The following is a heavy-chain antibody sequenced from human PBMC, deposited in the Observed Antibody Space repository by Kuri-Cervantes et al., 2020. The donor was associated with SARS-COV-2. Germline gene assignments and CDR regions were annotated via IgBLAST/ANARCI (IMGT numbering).Heavy chain of an antibody. CDR2: ISYDGSNK. V-gene: IGHV3-30-3*01. CDR1: GFTFSSYA. J-gene: IGHJ1*01. D-gene: IGHD6-13*01. CDR3: ARARAAAGTFIEYFQH. Sequence: GESLKTSWAASGFTFSSYAMHWVRQAPGKGLEWVAVISYDGSNKYYADSVKGRFTISRDNSKNTLYLQMNSLRAEDTAVYYCARARAAAGTFIEYFQHWGQGTLVTVSS.